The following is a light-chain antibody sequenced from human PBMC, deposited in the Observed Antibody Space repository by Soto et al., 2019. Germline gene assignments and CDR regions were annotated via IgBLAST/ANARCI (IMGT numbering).Light chain of an antibody. J-gene: IGKJ3*01. CDR2: WAS. CDR1: QSVFYSSKNKNY. V-gene: IGKV4-1*01. CDR3: QQYYSTPFT. Sequence: DIVMNQSPDSLAVPLGERATINCKSSQSVFYSSKNKNYLAWYQQKPGQPPKLLIYWASTRESGVPDRFVGSGSGTDFTLTISSLQAEDVAVYYCQQYYSTPFTFGPGTKVDIK.